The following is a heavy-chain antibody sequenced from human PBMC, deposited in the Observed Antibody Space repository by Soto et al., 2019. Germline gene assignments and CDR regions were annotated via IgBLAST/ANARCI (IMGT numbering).Heavy chain of an antibody. CDR3: ASYGPQIEVNQMPFDS. V-gene: IGHV3-48*01. D-gene: IGHD4-17*01. J-gene: IGHJ4*02. CDR1: GFTFSNFG. Sequence: EVQVVESGGGLVQPGGSLRLSCEASGFTFSNFGMNWIRQTPEKGLEWISYISGSGDRIYYSDSVQGRFTISRDNARNSLVLQMNSLRAEDTAVYYCASYGPQIEVNQMPFDSWGQGTLVIVSS. CDR2: ISGSGDRI.